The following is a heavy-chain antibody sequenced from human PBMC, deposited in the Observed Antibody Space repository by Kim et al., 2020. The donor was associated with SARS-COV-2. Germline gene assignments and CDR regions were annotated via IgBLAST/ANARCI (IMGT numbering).Heavy chain of an antibody. CDR1: GYSFTTYP. D-gene: IGHD3-10*01. CDR3: ARHVTFFIDAFYI. V-gene: IGHV5-10-1*01. J-gene: IGHJ3*02. Sequence: GESLKISCRGSGYSFTTYPISWVRLVPGKGLEWMGRIAPTNSYSPYSPTFQGHVSISSDESTSTVYLQWRSLRASDTAIYYCARHVTFFIDAFYIWGQGTIVSVSA. CDR2: IAPTNSYS.